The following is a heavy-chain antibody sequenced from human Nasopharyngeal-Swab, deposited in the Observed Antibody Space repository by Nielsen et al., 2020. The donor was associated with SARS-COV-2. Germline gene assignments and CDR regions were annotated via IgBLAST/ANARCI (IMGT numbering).Heavy chain of an antibody. CDR1: GFTFSSYA. V-gene: IGHV3-30-3*01. CDR2: ISYDGSNK. D-gene: IGHD7-27*01. J-gene: IGHJ4*02. Sequence: GESLKISCAASGFTFSSYAMHWVRQAPGKGPEWVALISYDGSNKYYADSVKGRFTISRDNSKNTLYLQMNSLRAEDTAVYYCARDLGSYFDYWGQGTLVTVSS. CDR3: ARDLGSYFDY.